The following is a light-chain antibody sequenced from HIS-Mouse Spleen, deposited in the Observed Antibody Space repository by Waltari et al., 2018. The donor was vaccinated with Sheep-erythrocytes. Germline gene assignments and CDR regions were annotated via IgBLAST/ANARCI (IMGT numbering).Light chain of an antibody. J-gene: IGLJ3*02. V-gene: IGLV3-1*01. Sequence: SYELTQPPSVSVSPGQTASITCSGDKLGDKYACWYPQKPGQSPVLVIYQDSKRPSGIPERFSASNAGNTATLTISGTQAMDEADYYCQAWDSSTAWVFGGGTKLTVL. CDR2: QDS. CDR3: QAWDSSTAWV. CDR1: KLGDKY.